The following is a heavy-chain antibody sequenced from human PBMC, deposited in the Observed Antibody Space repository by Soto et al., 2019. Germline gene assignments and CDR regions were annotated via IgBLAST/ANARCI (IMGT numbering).Heavy chain of an antibody. J-gene: IGHJ6*02. Sequence: QVQLVESGGGVVQPGRSLRLSCRVSGITLNNSGIHWVRQAPGKGLEWMAVISHDGSEQYYADSMKGRLNISRDNSKNTVNLKMNSLRGKDTPIYNGVKDGVPGAYGHYTAMDVWAQGTPVTVSS. CDR2: ISHDGSEQ. CDR1: GITLNNSG. CDR3: VKDGVPGAYGHYTAMDV. D-gene: IGHD4-17*01. V-gene: IGHV3-30*18.